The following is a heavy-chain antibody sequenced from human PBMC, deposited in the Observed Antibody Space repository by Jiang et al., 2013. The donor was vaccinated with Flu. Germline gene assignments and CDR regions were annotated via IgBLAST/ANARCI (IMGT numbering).Heavy chain of an antibody. D-gene: IGHD6-13*01. J-gene: IGHJ4*02. V-gene: IGHV4-4*07. CDR2: IYITGST. CDR1: GGSISAYY. Sequence: KPSETLSLTCTVSGGSISAYYWSWIRQPAGKGLEWIGRIYITGSTNYNPSLKSRVTMSVDTSKNQFSLRLSSVTAADTAVYYCARDRFIAAAGFDYWGQGTLVTVSS. CDR3: ARDRFIAAAGFDY.